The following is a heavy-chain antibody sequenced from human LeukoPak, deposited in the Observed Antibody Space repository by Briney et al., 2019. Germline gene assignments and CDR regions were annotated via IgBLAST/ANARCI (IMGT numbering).Heavy chain of an antibody. CDR2: IRYDGSNK. J-gene: IGHJ5*02. CDR1: GFTFSSYG. D-gene: IGHD6-13*01. Sequence: PGGSLRLSCAASGFTFSSYGMHWVRQAPGKGLEWVAFIRYDGSNKCYADSVKGRFTTSRDNSKNTLYLQMNSLRAEDTAVYYCAKDLSSWVYNWFDPWGQGTLVTVSS. CDR3: AKDLSSWVYNWFDP. V-gene: IGHV3-30*02.